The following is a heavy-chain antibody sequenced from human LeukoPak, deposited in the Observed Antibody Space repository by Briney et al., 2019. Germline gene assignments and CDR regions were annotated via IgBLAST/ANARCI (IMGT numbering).Heavy chain of an antibody. J-gene: IGHJ4*02. CDR3: ARDSADYGDYDY. V-gene: IGHV1-2*02. CDR2: INPNSGGT. CDR1: GYTFTGYY. Sequence: ASVKVSCKASGYTFTGYYMHWVRQASGQGLEWMGWINPNSGGTNYAQKFQGRVTMTTDTSTSTAYMELRSLRSDDTAVYYCARDSADYGDYDYWGQGTLVTVSS. D-gene: IGHD4-17*01.